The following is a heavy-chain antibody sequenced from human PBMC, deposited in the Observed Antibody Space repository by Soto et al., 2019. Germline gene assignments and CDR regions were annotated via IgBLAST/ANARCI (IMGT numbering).Heavy chain of an antibody. J-gene: IGHJ4*02. Sequence: SETLSLTCTVSGGSMRNYFWTWIRQPPGKGLEWIGYIHYSGTTSFFPSYNPSLRSRVTISEDTSKNQFSLKLLSVTTADTTVYFCAAGEASSRNLAPYYVDFWGQGTLVTVSS. CDR2: IHYSGTT. CDR1: GGSMRNYF. V-gene: IGHV4-59*01. D-gene: IGHD6-13*01. CDR3: AAGEASSRNLAPYYVDF.